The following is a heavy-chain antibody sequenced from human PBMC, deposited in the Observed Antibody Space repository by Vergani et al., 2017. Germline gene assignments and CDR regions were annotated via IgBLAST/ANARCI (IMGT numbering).Heavy chain of an antibody. V-gene: IGHV3-33*01. J-gene: IGHJ5*02. Sequence: QVQLVESGGGAVQPGKSLRLSCAASGFEFSNFAIHWVRQAPGKGLEWLAVIWSDGNKKYFADPVRGRFTLSRDNSNNVVHLQMNSLRVEDTAVYYCARDLGGAGSTTWFDPWGQGTLVTVSS. CDR2: IWSDGNKK. CDR3: ARDLGGAGSTTWFDP. D-gene: IGHD1-26*01. CDR1: GFEFSNFA.